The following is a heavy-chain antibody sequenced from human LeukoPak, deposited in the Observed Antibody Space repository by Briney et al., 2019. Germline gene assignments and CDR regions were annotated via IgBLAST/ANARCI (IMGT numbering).Heavy chain of an antibody. J-gene: IGHJ4*02. V-gene: IGHV3-23*01. Sequence: GGSLRLSCAASGFMFSSNWMSWVRLAPGKGLEWVSAISASGVSTYYADSVKGRFTISRDNSKNTLYLQMNSLRAEDTAVYYCARDLRGIAVADYWGQGTLVTVSS. CDR3: ARDLRGIAVADY. CDR2: ISASGVST. D-gene: IGHD6-19*01. CDR1: GFMFSSNW.